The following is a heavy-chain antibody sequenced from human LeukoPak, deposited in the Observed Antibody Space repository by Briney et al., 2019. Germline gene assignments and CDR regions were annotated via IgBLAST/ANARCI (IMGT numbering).Heavy chain of an antibody. CDR1: GFTVSSNY. V-gene: IGHV3-66*02. Sequence: GGSLRLSCAASGFTVSSNYMSWVRQAPGKGLEWVSVIYSGGSTYYADSVKGRFTISRDNSKNTLYLQMNSLRAEDTAVYYCARTTFGGSGSYYNLDYWGQGTLVTVSS. D-gene: IGHD3-10*01. J-gene: IGHJ4*02. CDR3: ARTTFGGSGSYYNLDY. CDR2: IYSGGST.